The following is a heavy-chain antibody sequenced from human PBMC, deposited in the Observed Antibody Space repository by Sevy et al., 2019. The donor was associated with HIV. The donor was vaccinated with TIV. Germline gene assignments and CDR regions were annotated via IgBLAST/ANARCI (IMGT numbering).Heavy chain of an antibody. D-gene: IGHD2-2*01. V-gene: IGHV4-31*03. CDR1: GGSISSGGYY. CDR2: IYYSGST. CDR3: ARDHIVVVPAAPGAYYYYGMDV. Sequence: SETLSLTCTVSGGSISSGGYYWSWIRQHPGKGLEWIGYIYYSGSTYYNPSLKSRVTISVDTSKNQFSLKLSSVTAADTAVYYCARDHIVVVPAAPGAYYYYGMDVWGQGTTVTVSS. J-gene: IGHJ6*02.